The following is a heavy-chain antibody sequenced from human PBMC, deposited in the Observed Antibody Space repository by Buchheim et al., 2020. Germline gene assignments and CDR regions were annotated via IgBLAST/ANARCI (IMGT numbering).Heavy chain of an antibody. CDR3: ARAYPEDYYYYGMDV. CDR2: IKQDGSEK. V-gene: IGHV3-7*01. CDR1: GFTFSSYW. D-gene: IGHD1-14*01. J-gene: IGHJ6*02. Sequence: EVQLVESGGGLVQPGGSLRLSCAASGFTFSSYWMSWVRQAPGKGLEWVANIKQDGSEKYYVDSVKGRFTISRDNDKNSLYLQMNSLRAEDTAVYYCARAYPEDYYYYGMDVWGQGTT.